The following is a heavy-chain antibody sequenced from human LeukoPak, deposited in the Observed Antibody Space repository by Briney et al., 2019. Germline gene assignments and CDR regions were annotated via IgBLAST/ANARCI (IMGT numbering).Heavy chain of an antibody. D-gene: IGHD1-26*01. Sequence: PGGSLRLSCAASGFSLSGSAMHWVRQASGKGLEWVGRIKDKVNNYATASAASVKGRFTISRDDSKNTAYLQMNSLKTDDTAVYYCTRLDSGSFRFDYWGQGSLVTVSS. CDR2: IKDKVNNYAT. V-gene: IGHV3-73*01. CDR1: GFSLSGSA. CDR3: TRLDSGSFRFDY. J-gene: IGHJ4*02.